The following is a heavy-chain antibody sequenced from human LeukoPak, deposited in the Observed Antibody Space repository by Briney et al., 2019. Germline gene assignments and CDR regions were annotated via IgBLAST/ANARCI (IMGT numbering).Heavy chain of an antibody. CDR1: GYTFTSYD. D-gene: IGHD2-15*01. CDR3: ARGPVVVAATLAYYYYMDV. V-gene: IGHV1-8*03. J-gene: IGHJ6*03. CDR2: MNPNRGNT. Sequence: ASVKVSCKASGYTFTSYDINWVRQATGQGLEWMGWMNPNRGNTGYAQKFQGRVTITRNTSISTAYMELSSLRSEDTAVYYCARGPVVVAATLAYYYYMDVWGKGTTVTVSS.